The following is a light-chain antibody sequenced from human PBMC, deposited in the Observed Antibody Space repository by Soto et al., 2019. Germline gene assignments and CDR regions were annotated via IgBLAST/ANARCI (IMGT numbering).Light chain of an antibody. CDR1: QGISSY. J-gene: IGKJ4*01. Sequence: IQLTQSPSSLSASVGDRVTITCRASQGISSYLAWYQQKPGKAPKLLSYAASTLQSGVPSRFSGSGSGTDLTLTISSLQPEDFATYYCQQLNSYPPVTFGGGTKVEIK. CDR2: AAS. CDR3: QQLNSYPPVT. V-gene: IGKV1-9*01.